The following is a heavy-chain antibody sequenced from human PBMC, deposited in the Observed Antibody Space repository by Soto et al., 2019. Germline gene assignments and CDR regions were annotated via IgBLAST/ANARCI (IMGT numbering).Heavy chain of an antibody. D-gene: IGHD3-22*01. Sequence: GASVKVSCKASGGTFSSYAISWVRQAPGQGLEWMGGIIPIFGTANYAQKFQGRVTITADESTSTAYMELSSLRSEDTAVYYCARDTHSSGYFEDYWGQGTLVTVSS. V-gene: IGHV1-69*13. CDR3: ARDTHSSGYFEDY. CDR1: GGTFSSYA. CDR2: IIPIFGTA. J-gene: IGHJ4*02.